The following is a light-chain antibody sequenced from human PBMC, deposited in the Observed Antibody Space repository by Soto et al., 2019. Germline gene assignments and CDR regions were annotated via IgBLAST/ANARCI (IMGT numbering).Light chain of an antibody. CDR3: QEYNSVSFT. Sequence: DIQMTQSPSSLSASVGDRVTITCRASQGISNSLAWYQQGPGKIPKLLIYAASTLQSGVPSRFSGSGSGTDFTLTIRSLQPEDVATYYCQEYNSVSFTFGPGTIVYIK. CDR1: QGISNS. V-gene: IGKV1-27*01. CDR2: AAS. J-gene: IGKJ3*01.